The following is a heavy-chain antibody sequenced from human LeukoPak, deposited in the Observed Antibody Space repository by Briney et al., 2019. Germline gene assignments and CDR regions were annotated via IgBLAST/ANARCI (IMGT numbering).Heavy chain of an antibody. CDR2: IYTSGST. D-gene: IGHD2-2*01. J-gene: IGHJ6*03. Sequence: SETLSLTCTVSGGSISSYYWSWIRQPAGKGLEWIGRIYTSGSTNYNPSLKSRVTMSVDTSKNQFSLKLSSVTAADTAVYYCAREGYCSSTSCYPYYYYMDVWGKGTTVTVSS. V-gene: IGHV4-4*07. CDR3: AREGYCSSTSCYPYYYYMDV. CDR1: GGSISSYY.